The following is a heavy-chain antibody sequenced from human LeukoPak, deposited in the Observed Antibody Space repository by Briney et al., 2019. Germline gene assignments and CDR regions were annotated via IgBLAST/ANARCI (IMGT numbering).Heavy chain of an antibody. D-gene: IGHD6-13*01. Sequence: RGSLRLSCAASGFIFSSYWKSWVRQAPGKGLEWVANIRQDGSEKYYVDSVKGRFTISRDNAKNSLYLQMNSLRAEDTAVYYCARGTIAAAGFYYFDYWGPGTQATVSS. CDR2: IRQDGSEK. V-gene: IGHV3-7*04. J-gene: IGHJ4*02. CDR3: ARGTIAAAGFYYFDY. CDR1: GFIFSSYW.